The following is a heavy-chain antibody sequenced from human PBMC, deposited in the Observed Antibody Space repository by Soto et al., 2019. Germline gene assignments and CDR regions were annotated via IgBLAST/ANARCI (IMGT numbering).Heavy chain of an antibody. CDR2: IWNDGSNS. CDR1: GLTFNNSG. CDR3: ARRHIPPPTRGAANARGGMDV. V-gene: IGHV3-33*01. D-gene: IGHD6-13*01. Sequence: QVQLVESGGGVVQPGRSLRLSCAASGLTFNNSGMHWVRQAPGKGLEWLAVIWNDGSNSSYANSVKGRFTISRDNSKNTLYLQMSSLRAEDTAVYYCARRHIPPPTRGAANARGGMDVWGQGTTVTVSS. J-gene: IGHJ6*02.